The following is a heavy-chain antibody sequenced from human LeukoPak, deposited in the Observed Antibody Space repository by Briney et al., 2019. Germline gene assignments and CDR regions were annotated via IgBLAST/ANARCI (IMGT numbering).Heavy chain of an antibody. D-gene: IGHD2-15*01. CDR1: GYSFTNYW. CDR2: IYPDDSDT. V-gene: IGHV5-51*01. CDR3: ARRGLYCSGGTCQEPFDY. J-gene: IGHJ4*02. Sequence: GESLKISCKGSGYSFTNYWIGWVRQMPGKGLEWMGVIYPDDSDTRYSPSFQGQVTISADKSISTAYLQWSSLKASDSAMYYCARRGLYCSGGTCQEPFDYWGQGTLVTVSS.